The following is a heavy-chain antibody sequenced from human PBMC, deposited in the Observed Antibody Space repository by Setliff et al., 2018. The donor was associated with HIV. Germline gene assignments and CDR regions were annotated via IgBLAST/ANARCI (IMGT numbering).Heavy chain of an antibody. CDR1: GYSISSGNY. J-gene: IGHJ3*02. CDR2: SYHTGST. D-gene: IGHD2-2*01. CDR3: ARFRPPYCSSRGCYWGAFDI. Sequence: PSETLSLTCAVFGYSISSGNYWGWIRQPPGKGLEWIGSSYHTGSTYYNPSLKSRVTMSVDTSKSQFSLKVSSVTAADTAVYHCARFRPPYCSSRGCYWGAFDIWGQGATVTVSS. V-gene: IGHV4-38-2*01.